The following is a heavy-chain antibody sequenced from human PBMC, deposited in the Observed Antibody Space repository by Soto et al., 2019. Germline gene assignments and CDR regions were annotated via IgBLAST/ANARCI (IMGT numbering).Heavy chain of an antibody. CDR2: IYYSGST. J-gene: IGHJ4*02. Sequence: PSETLSLTCTVSGGSISSGDYYWSWIRQPPGKGLEWIGYIYYSGSTYYNPSLKSRVTISVDTSKNQFSLKLSSVTAADTAVYYCATKSSDYYDSSGYYSDYWGQGTLVTVSS. D-gene: IGHD3-22*01. CDR1: GGSISSGDYY. CDR3: ATKSSDYYDSSGYYSDY. V-gene: IGHV4-30-4*01.